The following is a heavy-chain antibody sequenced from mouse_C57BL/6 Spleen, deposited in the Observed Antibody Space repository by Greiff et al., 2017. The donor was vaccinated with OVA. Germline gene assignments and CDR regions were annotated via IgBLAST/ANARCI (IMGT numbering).Heavy chain of an antibody. V-gene: IGHV14-4*01. CDR3: TTHYDYAMDY. CDR2: IDPENGDT. J-gene: IGHJ4*01. Sequence: EVQRVESGAELVRPGASVKLSCTASGFNIKDDYMHWVKQRPEQGLEWIGWIDPENGDTEYASKFQGKATITADTSSNTAYLQLSSLTSEDTAVYYCTTHYDYAMDYWGQGTSVTVSS. D-gene: IGHD1-2*01. CDR1: GFNIKDDY.